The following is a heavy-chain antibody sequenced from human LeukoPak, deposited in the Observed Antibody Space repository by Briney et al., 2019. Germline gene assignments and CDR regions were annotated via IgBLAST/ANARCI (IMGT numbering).Heavy chain of an antibody. Sequence: GGSLSLSCAASGFTVSSNYMSWVRQAPGEGLEWVSVIYSGGSTYYADSVKGRFTISRDNSKNTLYLQMNSLRAEDTAVYYCARSHYYDSSGPVDYWGQGTLVTVSS. CDR2: IYSGGST. CDR1: GFTVSSNY. V-gene: IGHV3-66*01. CDR3: ARSHYYDSSGPVDY. J-gene: IGHJ4*02. D-gene: IGHD3-22*01.